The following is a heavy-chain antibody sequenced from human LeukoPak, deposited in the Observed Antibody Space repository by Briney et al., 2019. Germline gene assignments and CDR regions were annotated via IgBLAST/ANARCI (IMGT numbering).Heavy chain of an antibody. Sequence: PSQTLSLTCTVSGGSISSGDYYWSWIRQPPGKGLEWIGYIYYSGSTYYNPSLKSRVTISVDTSKNQFSLKLSSVTAADTAVYYCARDSTGNQNGQIDSSDWYFDYWGQGTLVTVSS. CDR2: IYYSGST. CDR1: GGSISSGDYY. D-gene: IGHD6-19*01. V-gene: IGHV4-30-4*08. J-gene: IGHJ4*02. CDR3: ARDSTGNQNGQIDSSDWYFDY.